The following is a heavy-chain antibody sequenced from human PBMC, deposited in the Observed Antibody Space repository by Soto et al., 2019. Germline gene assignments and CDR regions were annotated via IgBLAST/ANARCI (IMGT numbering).Heavy chain of an antibody. CDR2: ISSNGGST. Sequence: GGSLRLSCAASGFTFSSYAMHWVRQAPGKGLEYVSAISSNGGSTYYANSVKGRFTISRDNSKNTLYLQMGSLRAEDMAVYYCAGSEYDFWSGYYAFHLDYWGQGTLVTVSS. CDR1: GFTFSSYA. CDR3: AGSEYDFWSGYYAFHLDY. D-gene: IGHD3-3*01. V-gene: IGHV3-64*01. J-gene: IGHJ4*02.